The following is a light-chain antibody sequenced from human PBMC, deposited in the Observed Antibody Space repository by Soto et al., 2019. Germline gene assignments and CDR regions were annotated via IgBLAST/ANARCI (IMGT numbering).Light chain of an antibody. V-gene: IGLV2-14*03. CDR1: SSDIGGYNF. Sequence: QSALTQPASVSGSPGQSITISCTGTSSDIGGYNFVSWYQHHPGKAPKLLIHDVSNRPSGVSSRFSGSKSGNTASLTISGLQAEDVADYYCNSYRTVSTYVFGTGTKLTVL. J-gene: IGLJ1*01. CDR3: NSYRTVSTYV. CDR2: DVS.